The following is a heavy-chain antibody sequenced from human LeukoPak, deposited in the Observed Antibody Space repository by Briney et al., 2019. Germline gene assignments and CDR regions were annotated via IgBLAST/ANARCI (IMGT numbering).Heavy chain of an antibody. CDR3: TRVSAHNWSYGWY. D-gene: IGHD1-7*01. CDR2: ISSSGSTI. CDR1: GFTFSSYE. Sequence: PGGSLRLSCAASGFTFSSYEMNWVRQAPGKGLEWVSYISSSGSTIYYADSVKGRFTISRVNAKNSLYLQMNSLRAEDTAVYYCTRVSAHNWSYGWYWGQGTLVTISS. J-gene: IGHJ4*02. V-gene: IGHV3-48*03.